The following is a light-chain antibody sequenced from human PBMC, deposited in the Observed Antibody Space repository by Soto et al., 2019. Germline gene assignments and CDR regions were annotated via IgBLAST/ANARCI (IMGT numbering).Light chain of an antibody. CDR2: KAS. Sequence: DIQMTQSPSTLSASVGDSVSINCRASQSISAWLAWYQQKPGKAPRLLIHKASTLEIGVPSRFSGSGSGTEFTLTISSLQPDDVAIYYCQQYNDYSWTFGQGTKVDLK. CDR1: QSISAW. CDR3: QQYNDYSWT. J-gene: IGKJ1*01. V-gene: IGKV1-5*03.